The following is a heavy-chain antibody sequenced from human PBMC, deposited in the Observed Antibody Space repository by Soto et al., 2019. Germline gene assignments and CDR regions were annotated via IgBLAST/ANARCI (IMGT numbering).Heavy chain of an antibody. CDR3: ARGDSTDCSNGVCSFFYHHDIVV. D-gene: IGHD2-8*01. V-gene: IGHV1-2*04. CDR1: GYSFTDYH. J-gene: IGHJ2*01. CDR2: INPKSGGT. Sequence: ASVKVSCKASGYSFTDYHIHWVRQAPGQGLEWLGRINPKSGGTSTAQKFQGWVTMTTDTSISTASMELTRLTSDDTAIYYCARGDSTDCSNGVCSFFYHHDIVVRGR.